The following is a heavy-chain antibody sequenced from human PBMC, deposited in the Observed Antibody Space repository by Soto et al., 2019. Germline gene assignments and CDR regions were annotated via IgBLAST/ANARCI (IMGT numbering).Heavy chain of an antibody. CDR1: GYSFTSYW. CDR2: IYPGDSDT. J-gene: IGHJ4*02. V-gene: IGHV5-51*01. CDR3: ARPFNRGWFEFYFGQ. Sequence: PGESLKISCKGSGYSFTSYWIGWVRQMPGKGLEWMGIIYPGDSDTRYSPSFQGQVTISADKSISTAYLQWSSLKASDTAMYYCARPFNRGWFEFYFGQWGQGTLVTVSS. D-gene: IGHD6-19*01.